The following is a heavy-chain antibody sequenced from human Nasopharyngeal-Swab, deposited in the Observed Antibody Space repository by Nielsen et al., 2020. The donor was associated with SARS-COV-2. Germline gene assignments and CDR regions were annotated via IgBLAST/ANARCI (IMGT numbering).Heavy chain of an antibody. CDR3: ARGLRFLEWLFDY. J-gene: IGHJ4*02. D-gene: IGHD3-3*01. Sequence: SETLSLTCTVSGGSISSSGYYWSWIRQPPGKGLEWIGEINHSGSTNYNPSLKSRVTISVDTSKNQFSLKLSSVTAADTAVYYCARGLRFLEWLFDYWGQGTLVTVSS. V-gene: IGHV4-39*07. CDR1: GGSISSSGYY. CDR2: INHSGST.